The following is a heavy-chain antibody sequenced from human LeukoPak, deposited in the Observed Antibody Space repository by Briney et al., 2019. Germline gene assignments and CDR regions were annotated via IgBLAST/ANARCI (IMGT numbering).Heavy chain of an antibody. V-gene: IGHV4-38-2*02. J-gene: IGHJ4*02. Sequence: SETLSLTCTVSGYSISSGYYWGWIRQPPGKGLEWIGSIYHSGSTYYNPSLKSRVTISVDTSKNQFSLKLSSVTAADTAVYYCASGEPAYCGGDCSTHWGQGTLVTVSS. CDR3: ASGEPAYCGGDCSTH. CDR1: GYSISSGYY. D-gene: IGHD2-21*02. CDR2: IYHSGST.